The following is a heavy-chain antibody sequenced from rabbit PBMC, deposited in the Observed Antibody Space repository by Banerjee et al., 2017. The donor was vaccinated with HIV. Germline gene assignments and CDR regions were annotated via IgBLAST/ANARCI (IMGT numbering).Heavy chain of an antibody. D-gene: IGHD2-1*01. CDR2: IYAGSSGGT. CDR3: ARDNYADSGYGGDNYDL. V-gene: IGHV1S45*01. Sequence: QEQLEESGGDLVKPEGSLTLTCTASGFSFSSGYDMCWVRQAPGKGLEWIGCIYAGSSGGTYYANWAKGRFTISKTSSTTVTLQMTSLTAADTATYFCARDNYADSGYGGDNYDLWGQGTLVTVS. CDR1: GFSFSSGYD. J-gene: IGHJ3*01.